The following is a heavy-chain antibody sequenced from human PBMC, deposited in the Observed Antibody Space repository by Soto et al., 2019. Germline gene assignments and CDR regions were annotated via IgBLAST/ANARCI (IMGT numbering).Heavy chain of an antibody. J-gene: IGHJ6*03. D-gene: IGHD4-17*01. CDR2: ISSNGGST. CDR1: GFTFSSYA. Sequence: GVSLRLSCAASGFTFSSYAMHWVRQAPGKGLEYVSAISSNGGSTYYANSVKGRFTISRDNSKNTLYLQMGSLRAEDMAVYYCARPPLSSTVTEFTYMDVWGKGTTVTVSS. V-gene: IGHV3-64*01. CDR3: ARPPLSSTVTEFTYMDV.